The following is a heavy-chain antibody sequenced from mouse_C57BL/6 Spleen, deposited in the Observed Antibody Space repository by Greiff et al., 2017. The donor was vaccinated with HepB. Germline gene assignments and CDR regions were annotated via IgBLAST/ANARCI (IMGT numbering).Heavy chain of an antibody. D-gene: IGHD2-1*01. V-gene: IGHV1-69*01. J-gene: IGHJ2*01. CDR3: ARGIYYGNYYYFDY. CDR1: GYTFTSYW. CDR2: IDPSDSYT. Sequence: QVQLQQPGAELVMPGASVKLSCKASGYTFTSYWMHWVKQRPGQGLEWIGEIDPSDSYTNYNQKFKGKSTLTVDKSSSTAYMQLSSLTSEDSAVYYCARGIYYGNYYYFDYWGQGTTLPVSS.